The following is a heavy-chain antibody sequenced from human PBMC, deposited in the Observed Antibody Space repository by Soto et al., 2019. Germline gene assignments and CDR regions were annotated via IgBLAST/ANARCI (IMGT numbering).Heavy chain of an antibody. D-gene: IGHD2-15*01. CDR1: GGSISSGGYY. V-gene: IGHV4-31*03. CDR3: ARERVVVVVAATLYYGMDV. Sequence: NPSETLSLTCTVSGGSISSGGYYWSWIRQHPGKGLEWIGYIYYSGSTYYNPSLKSRVTISVDTSKNQFSLKLSSVTAADTAVYYCARERVVVVVAATLYYGMDVWGQGTTVTVSS. J-gene: IGHJ6*02. CDR2: IYYSGST.